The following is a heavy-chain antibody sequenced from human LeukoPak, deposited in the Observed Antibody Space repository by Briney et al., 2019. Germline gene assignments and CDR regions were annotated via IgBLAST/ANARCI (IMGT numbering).Heavy chain of an antibody. V-gene: IGHV3-23*01. D-gene: IGHD6-13*01. CDR1: GFTFSSYS. Sequence: PGGSLGLSCAASGFTFSSYSMNWVRQAPGKGLEWVSAISGSGGSTYYADSVKGRFTISRDNSKNTLYLQMNSLRAEDTAVYYCAKVMVPSSSWYSVGVDPWGQGTLVTVSS. CDR3: AKVMVPSSSWYSVGVDP. J-gene: IGHJ5*02. CDR2: ISGSGGST.